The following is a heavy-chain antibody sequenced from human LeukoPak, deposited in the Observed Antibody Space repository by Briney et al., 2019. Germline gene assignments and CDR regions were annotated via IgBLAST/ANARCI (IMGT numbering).Heavy chain of an antibody. Sequence: GGSLRLSCAASGFTFDDYTMHWVRQAPGKGLEWVSLISWDGGSTYYADSVKGRFTISRDNSKNSLYLQMNSLRTEDTALYYCAKDRAYYDSNGYHTPGVFDSWGQGTLVTVSS. J-gene: IGHJ5*01. CDR2: ISWDGGST. CDR1: GFTFDDYT. CDR3: AKDRAYYDSNGYHTPGVFDS. V-gene: IGHV3-43*01. D-gene: IGHD3-22*01.